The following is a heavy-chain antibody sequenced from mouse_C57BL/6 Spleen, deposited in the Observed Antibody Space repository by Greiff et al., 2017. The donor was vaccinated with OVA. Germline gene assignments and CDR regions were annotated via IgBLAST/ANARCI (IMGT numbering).Heavy chain of an antibody. D-gene: IGHD1-1*01. Sequence: VQLQQSGAELVKPGASVKLSCTASGFNIKDYYMHWVKQRPEQGLEWIGRIDPEDGETKYAPKFQGKATITADTSSNTAYLQLSSLTSEDTAVYYGASDYDGSSYTFAYWGQGTLVTVSA. CDR1: GFNIKDYY. CDR2: IDPEDGET. J-gene: IGHJ3*01. V-gene: IGHV14-2*01. CDR3: ASDYDGSSYTFAY.